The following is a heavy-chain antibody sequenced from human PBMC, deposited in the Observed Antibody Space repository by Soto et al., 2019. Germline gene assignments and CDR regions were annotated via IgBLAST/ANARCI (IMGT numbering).Heavy chain of an antibody. D-gene: IGHD2-2*01. CDR2: INAGNGNT. J-gene: IGHJ3*02. Sequence: AASVKVSCKASGYTFTSYAMHWVRQAPGQRLEWMGWINAGNGNTKYSQKFQGRVTITRDTSASTAYMELSSLRSEDTAVYYCARVLGGKVRFCSSTGSPYDAFDIWGQGTMVPVSS. V-gene: IGHV1-3*01. CDR1: GYTFTSYA. CDR3: ARVLGGKVRFCSSTGSPYDAFDI.